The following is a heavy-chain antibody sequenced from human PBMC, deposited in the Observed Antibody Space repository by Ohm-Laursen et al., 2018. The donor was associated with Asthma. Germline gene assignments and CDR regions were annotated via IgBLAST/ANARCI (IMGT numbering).Heavy chain of an antibody. V-gene: IGHV3-30*18. CDR2: ISYDGSNK. J-gene: IGHJ6*02. D-gene: IGHD2-15*01. CDR1: GFTFSSYG. Sequence: SLRLSCAASGFTFSSYGMHWVRQAPGKGLEWVAVISYDGSNKYYADSVKGRFTISRDNSKNTLYLQMNSLGAEDTAVYYCAKDYCSGGSCDGMDVWGQGTTVTVSS. CDR3: AKDYCSGGSCDGMDV.